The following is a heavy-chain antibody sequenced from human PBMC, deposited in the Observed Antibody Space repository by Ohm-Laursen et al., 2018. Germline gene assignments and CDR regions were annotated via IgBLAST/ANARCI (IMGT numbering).Heavy chain of an antibody. CDR1: GGSFSGYY. CDR3: ARGDGDYPDY. V-gene: IGHV4-34*01. CDR2: INHSGST. Sequence: QTLSLTCAVYGGSFSGYYWSWIRQPPGKGLEWIGEINHSGSTNYNPSLKSRVTISVDTSKNQFSLKLSSVTAADTAVYYCARGDGDYPDYWGQGTLVTVSS. D-gene: IGHD4-17*01. J-gene: IGHJ4*02.